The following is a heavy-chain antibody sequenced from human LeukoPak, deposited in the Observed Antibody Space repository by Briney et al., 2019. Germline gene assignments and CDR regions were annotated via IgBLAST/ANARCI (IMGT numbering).Heavy chain of an antibody. V-gene: IGHV3-33*08. D-gene: IGHD6-13*01. CDR2: IWYDGSNK. CDR3: AREAPSSSWYKPGYYYGMDV. Sequence: GGSLRLSCAASGFTFSSYGMHWVRQAPGKGLEWVAVIWYDGSNKYYADSVKGRFTISRDNSKNTLYLQMNSLRAEDTAVYYCAREAPSSSWYKPGYYYGMDVWGQGTTVTVSS. CDR1: GFTFSSYG. J-gene: IGHJ6*02.